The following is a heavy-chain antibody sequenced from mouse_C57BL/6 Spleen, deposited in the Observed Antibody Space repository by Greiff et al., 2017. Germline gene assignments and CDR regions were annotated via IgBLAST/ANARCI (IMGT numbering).Heavy chain of an antibody. CDR1: GFTFSDYG. D-gene: IGHD2-1*01. CDR3: AIDGNYSYAMDY. CDR2: ISSGSSTI. V-gene: IGHV5-17*01. Sequence: EVKVEESGGGLVKPGGSLKLSCAASGFTFSDYGMHWVRQAPEKGLEWVAYISSGSSTIYYADTVKGRFTISRDNAKNTLFLQMTSLRSEDTAMYYCAIDGNYSYAMDYWGQGTSVTVSS. J-gene: IGHJ4*01.